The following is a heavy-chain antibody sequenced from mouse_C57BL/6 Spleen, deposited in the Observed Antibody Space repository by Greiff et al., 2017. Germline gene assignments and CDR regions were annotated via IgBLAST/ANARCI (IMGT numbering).Heavy chain of an antibody. CDR1: GYTFTNYW. D-gene: IGHD3-1*01. CDR2: IYPGGGYT. V-gene: IGHV1-63*01. J-gene: IGHJ4*01. CDR3: ARFSRDYAMDY. Sequence: QVQLQQSGAELVRPGTSVKMSCKASGYTFTNYWIGWVKQRPGHGLEWIGDIYPGGGYTNYNEKFKGKATLTADKSASPAYMQFSSLTSEDSAIYYCARFSRDYAMDYWGQGTSVTVSS.